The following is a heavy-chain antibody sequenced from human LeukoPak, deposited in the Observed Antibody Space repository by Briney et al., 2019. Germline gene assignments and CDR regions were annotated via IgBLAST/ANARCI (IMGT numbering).Heavy chain of an antibody. CDR1: GYTFTSYD. D-gene: IGHD3-22*01. CDR2: MNPNSGNT. Sequence: ASVKVSCKASGYTFTSYDINWVRQATGQGLEWMGWMNPNSGNTGYAQKFQGRVTMTRNTSISTAYMELSSLRSEDTAVYYCARGRADYYDSSGYVDYYYMDVWGKGTTVTVSS. J-gene: IGHJ6*03. CDR3: ARGRADYYDSSGYVDYYYMDV. V-gene: IGHV1-8*01.